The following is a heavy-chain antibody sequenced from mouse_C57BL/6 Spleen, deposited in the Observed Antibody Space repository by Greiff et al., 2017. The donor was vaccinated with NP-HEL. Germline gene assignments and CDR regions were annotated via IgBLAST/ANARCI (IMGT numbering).Heavy chain of an antibody. D-gene: IGHD1-1*01. CDR3: ARAFTTVAGSYFDY. CDR2: INPYNGDT. Sequence: VQLQQSGPELVKPGDSVKISCKASGYSFTGYFMNWVMQSHGKSLEWIGRINPYNGDTFYNQKFKGKATLTVDKSSSTAHMELRSLTSEDSAVYYCARAFTTVAGSYFDYWGQGTTLTVSS. V-gene: IGHV1-20*01. J-gene: IGHJ2*01. CDR1: GYSFTGYF.